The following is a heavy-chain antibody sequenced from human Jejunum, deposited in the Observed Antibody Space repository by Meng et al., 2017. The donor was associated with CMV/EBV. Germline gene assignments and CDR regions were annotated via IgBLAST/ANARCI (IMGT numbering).Heavy chain of an antibody. CDR2: ISNSGST. CDR3: ARTRGGGYYDYFDY. CDR1: ADSVSSGNYY. V-gene: IGHV4-61*03. Sequence: ADSVSSGNYYWTWIRQPPGKGLEWIGYISNSGSTNYNPSLKSRVTISLDTSKNYFSLRLSSTTPADTAVYYCARTRGGGYYDYFDYWGQGTLVTVSS. J-gene: IGHJ4*02. D-gene: IGHD1-26*01.